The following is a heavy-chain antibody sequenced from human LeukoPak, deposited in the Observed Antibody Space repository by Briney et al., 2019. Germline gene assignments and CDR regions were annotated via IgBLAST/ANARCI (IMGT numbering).Heavy chain of an antibody. D-gene: IGHD3-22*01. V-gene: IGHV3-23*01. Sequence: EPGGSLRPSCAASGFTFSSYAMTWVRQAPGKGLQWVSGISASGGSTYYADSVRGRFTISRDNSKNTLYLQMNSLRAEDTAVYYCAKDWYYYDSSGYSDYWGQGTLVTVSS. CDR1: GFTFSSYA. J-gene: IGHJ4*02. CDR3: AKDWYYYDSSGYSDY. CDR2: ISASGGST.